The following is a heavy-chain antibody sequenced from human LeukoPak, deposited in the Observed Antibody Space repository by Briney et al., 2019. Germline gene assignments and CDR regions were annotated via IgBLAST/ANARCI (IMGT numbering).Heavy chain of an antibody. CDR1: GFTFSSYG. J-gene: IGHJ6*03. CDR2: IRYGGSNK. D-gene: IGHD1-26*01. CDR3: AKGRGWEASYYYYYMDV. Sequence: GGSLRLSCAASGFTFSSYGMHWVRQAPGKGLEWVAFIRYGGSNKYYTDSVKGRFTISRDNSKNTLYLQMNSLRAEDTAVYYCAKGRGWEASYYYYYMDVWGKGTTVTISS. V-gene: IGHV3-30*02.